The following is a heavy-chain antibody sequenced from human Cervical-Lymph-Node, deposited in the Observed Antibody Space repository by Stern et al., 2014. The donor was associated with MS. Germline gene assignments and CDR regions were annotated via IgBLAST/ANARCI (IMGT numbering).Heavy chain of an antibody. J-gene: IGHJ4*02. V-gene: IGHV5-51*03. Sequence: EDQLVESGAEVRKPGESLRISCEVSGYRFTNNWIGWVRQVAGKGLEWMGIIYPGDSETRYSPSFQGQVTILVDKSNRLTYPQWSSLKASATAIYYCARRGHGYMGIDYWGQGTLVTVSS. D-gene: IGHD1-1*01. CDR2: IYPGDSET. CDR3: ARRGHGYMGIDY. CDR1: GYRFTNNW.